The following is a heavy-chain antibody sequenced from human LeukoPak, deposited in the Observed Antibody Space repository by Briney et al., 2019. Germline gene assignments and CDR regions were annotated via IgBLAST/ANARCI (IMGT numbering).Heavy chain of an antibody. V-gene: IGHV4-31*03. Sequence: SETLSLTCTVSGGSISSGGYYWSWIRQHPGKGLEWIGYIYYSGSTYYNPSLKSRVTISVDTSKNQFSLKLSSVTAVDTAVYYCASYYDRLGWFDPWGQGTLVTVSS. J-gene: IGHJ5*02. CDR1: GGSISSGGYY. CDR3: ASYYDRLGWFDP. CDR2: IYYSGST. D-gene: IGHD3-22*01.